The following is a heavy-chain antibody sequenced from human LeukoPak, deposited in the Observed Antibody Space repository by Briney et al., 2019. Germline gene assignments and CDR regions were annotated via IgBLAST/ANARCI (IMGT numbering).Heavy chain of an antibody. D-gene: IGHD2-2*01. CDR3: ARGGHLGYCSSTSCPFDY. CDR2: ISAYNGNT. CDR1: GYTFTGYG. Sequence: ASVKVSCKASGYTFTGYGISWVRQAPGQGLEWMGWISAYNGNTNYAQKLQGRVTMTTDTSTSTAYMELRSLRSDDTAVYYCARGGHLGYCSSTSCPFDYWGQGTLVTVSS. J-gene: IGHJ4*02. V-gene: IGHV1-18*01.